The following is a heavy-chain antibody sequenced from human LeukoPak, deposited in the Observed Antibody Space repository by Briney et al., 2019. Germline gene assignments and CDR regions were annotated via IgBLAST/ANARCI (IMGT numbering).Heavy chain of an antibody. D-gene: IGHD4-17*01. Sequence: ASVKVSCKASGYTFTSYGISWVGQAPGQGLEWMRWIGAYNGNTNYAQKLQGRVTMTTDTSTSTAYMEPRSLRSDDTAVYYCARRTEGGDYVLGAFDIWGQGTMVTVSS. CDR1: GYTFTSYG. V-gene: IGHV1-18*01. J-gene: IGHJ3*02. CDR2: IGAYNGNT. CDR3: ARRTEGGDYVLGAFDI.